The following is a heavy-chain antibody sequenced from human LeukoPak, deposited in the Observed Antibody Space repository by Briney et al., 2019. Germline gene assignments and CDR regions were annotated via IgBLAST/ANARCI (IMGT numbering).Heavy chain of an antibody. CDR1: GGSISSYY. CDR2: IYYSGST. Sequence: SETLSLTCTVSGGSISSYYWSWIRQPPGKGLEWIGYIYYSGSTTYNPSLKSRVTISVDTSKNQFSLKLSSVTAADTAVYYCARVPPIDAFDIWGQGTMVTVSS. CDR3: ARVPPIDAFDI. J-gene: IGHJ3*02. V-gene: IGHV4-59*01.